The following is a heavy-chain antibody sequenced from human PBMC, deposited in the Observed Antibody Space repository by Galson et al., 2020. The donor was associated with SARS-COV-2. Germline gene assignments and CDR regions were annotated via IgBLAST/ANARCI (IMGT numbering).Heavy chain of an antibody. CDR3: ARYHYVWGSYRYFDY. Sequence: ASETLSLTCTVSGGSISSAGYYWSWIRLHPGTGLEWIGYIYYSGSTQYNPSLKSRVIISEDTSKNQFSLKLTSVTAADTAVYYCARYHYVWGSYRYFDYWGQGTLVTVSS. CDR1: GGSISSAGYY. D-gene: IGHD3-16*02. J-gene: IGHJ4*02. V-gene: IGHV4-31*03. CDR2: IYYSGST.